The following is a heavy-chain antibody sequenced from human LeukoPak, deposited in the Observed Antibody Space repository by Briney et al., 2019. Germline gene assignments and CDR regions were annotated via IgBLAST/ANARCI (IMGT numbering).Heavy chain of an antibody. J-gene: IGHJ3*02. Sequence: PGGSLRLSCAASGFTFSSYAMHWVRQAPGKGLEWVAVISYDGSNKYYADSVKGRFTISRDNSKTTLYLQMNSLRAEDTAVYYCARAPDYNWNYPDAFDIWGQGTMVTVSS. CDR1: GFTFSSYA. CDR2: ISYDGSNK. V-gene: IGHV3-30-3*01. CDR3: ARAPDYNWNYPDAFDI. D-gene: IGHD1-7*01.